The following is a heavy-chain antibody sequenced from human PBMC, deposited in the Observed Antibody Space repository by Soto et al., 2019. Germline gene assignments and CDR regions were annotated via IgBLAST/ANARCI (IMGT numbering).Heavy chain of an antibody. CDR3: TRSVTGTTAHFDY. Sequence: EVQLVESGGGLVQPGGSLKLSCAASGFTFSGSAMHWVRQASGKGLEWVGRMRSKANSYATAYAASVKGRFPNSRDASQDTAYLKMTSLTTEDTAVYYCTRSVTGTTAHFDYWGQGTLVTVSS. D-gene: IGHD1-7*01. V-gene: IGHV3-73*02. CDR1: GFTFSGSA. CDR2: MRSKANSYAT. J-gene: IGHJ4*02.